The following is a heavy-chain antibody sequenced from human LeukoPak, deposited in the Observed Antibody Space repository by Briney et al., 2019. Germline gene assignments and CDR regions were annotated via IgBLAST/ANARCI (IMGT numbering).Heavy chain of an antibody. CDR3: AKVRGRMVRVVILDY. Sequence: GGSLRLSCAASGFTFSSYAMSWVRQAPGQGLEWVSVISGSGGSTYYADSVKGRFTISRDNSKNTLYLQMNSLRAEDTAVYYCAKVRGRMVRVVILDYWGQGTLVTVSS. V-gene: IGHV3-23*01. J-gene: IGHJ4*02. CDR1: GFTFSSYA. D-gene: IGHD3-10*01. CDR2: ISGSGGST.